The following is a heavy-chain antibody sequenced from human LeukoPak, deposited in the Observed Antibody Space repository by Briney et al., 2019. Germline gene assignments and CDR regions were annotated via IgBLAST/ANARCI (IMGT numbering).Heavy chain of an antibody. CDR2: INPNSGGT. Sequence: ASVKVSCKASGYTFTGYYMHWVRQAPGQGLEWMGWINPNSGGTNYAQKFQGRFTMTRDTSISTAYMELSRLRSDDTAVYYCARDHPYYDILTGYKYDYWGQGTLVTVSS. D-gene: IGHD3-9*01. J-gene: IGHJ4*02. CDR3: ARDHPYYDILTGYKYDY. V-gene: IGHV1-2*02. CDR1: GYTFTGYY.